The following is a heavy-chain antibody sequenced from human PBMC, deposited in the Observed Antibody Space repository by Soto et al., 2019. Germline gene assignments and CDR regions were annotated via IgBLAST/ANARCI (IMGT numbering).Heavy chain of an antibody. V-gene: IGHV3-23*01. Sequence: GGSLRLSCGASGFTFSRYVMSWVRQAPGKGLEWVSGISGSGGNTYYADSVKGRFTISRDNPRNTLFLQMNSLRAEDTALYFCVKEMGDYYDSSGSWFDPWGQGTLVTVSS. J-gene: IGHJ5*02. D-gene: IGHD3-22*01. CDR3: VKEMGDYYDSSGSWFDP. CDR2: ISGSGGNT. CDR1: GFTFSRYV.